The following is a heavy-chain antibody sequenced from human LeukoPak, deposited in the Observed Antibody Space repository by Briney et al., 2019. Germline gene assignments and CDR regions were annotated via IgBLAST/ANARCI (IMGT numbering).Heavy chain of an antibody. V-gene: IGHV1-69*05. J-gene: IGHJ3*02. D-gene: IGHD5-12*01. CDR2: IIPIFGTA. CDR3: ARGLRGYSGYNPNYDAFDI. CDR1: GGTFSSYA. Sequence: ASVKVSCKASGGTFSSYAISWVRQAPGQGLEWMGRIIPIFGTAKYAQKFQGRVTITTDESTSTAYMELSSLRSEDTAVYYCARGLRGYSGYNPNYDAFDIWGQGTMVTVSS.